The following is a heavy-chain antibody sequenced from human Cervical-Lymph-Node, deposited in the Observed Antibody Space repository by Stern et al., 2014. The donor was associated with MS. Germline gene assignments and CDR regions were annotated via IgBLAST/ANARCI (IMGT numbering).Heavy chain of an antibody. V-gene: IGHV3-30*18. CDR2: ISYDGSSK. CDR3: AKDCTTGWYYIDC. J-gene: IGHJ4*02. CDR1: GFTFSSHG. Sequence: VQLVESGGGVVQPGRSLRLSCVASGFTFSSHGMHWVRQAPGKGLEWVAVISYDGSSKFYAGSVQGRFTISRDDSKNMLFLQMNSLRTEDTAIYYCAKDCTTGWYYIDCWGQGAAVTVSS. D-gene: IGHD2-8*01.